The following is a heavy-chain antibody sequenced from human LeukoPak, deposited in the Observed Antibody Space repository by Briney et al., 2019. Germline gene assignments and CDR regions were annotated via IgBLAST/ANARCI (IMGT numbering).Heavy chain of an antibody. CDR3: ARHPPYSGSPTSWFDP. V-gene: IGHV4-34*01. Sequence: SSETLSLTCVVYGGPFSGYHWSWIRQPPGKGLEWIGEINHSGSTNHNPSLKSRVTISVDTSKNQFSLKLSSVTAADTAVYYCARHPPYSGSPTSWFDPWGQGTLVTVSS. D-gene: IGHD1-26*01. J-gene: IGHJ5*02. CDR1: GGPFSGYH. CDR2: INHSGST.